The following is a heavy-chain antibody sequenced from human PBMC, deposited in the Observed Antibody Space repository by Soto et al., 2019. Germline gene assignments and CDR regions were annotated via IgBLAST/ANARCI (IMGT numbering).Heavy chain of an antibody. V-gene: IGHV3-33*01. CDR1: GFTFSSYG. D-gene: IGHD6-13*01. CDR3: ARARDGAAGRAAFDI. Sequence: GGTLRLSCAVSGFTFSSYGMHCVRQDTGKGLEWVAVIWYDGTNKYYADSVKGRFTISRDNSKNTLYLQMNSLRAEDTAVYYCARARDGAAGRAAFDIWGQGTMVTVSS. CDR2: IWYDGTNK. J-gene: IGHJ3*02.